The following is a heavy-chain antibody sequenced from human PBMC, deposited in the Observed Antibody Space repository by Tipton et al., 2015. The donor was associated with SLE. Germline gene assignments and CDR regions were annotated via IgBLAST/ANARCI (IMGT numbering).Heavy chain of an antibody. CDR3: ARDLGSSGSFDY. V-gene: IGHV6-1*01. D-gene: IGHD6-13*01. Sequence: LRLSCAISGDSVSSNSAAWNWIRQSPSRGLEWLGRTYYRSKWYNDYAVSVKSRITINPDTSKNQFSLQLNSVTPEDTAVYFCARDLGSSGSFDYWGQGTLVTVSS. CDR2: TYYRSKWYN. CDR1: GDSVSSNSAA. J-gene: IGHJ4*02.